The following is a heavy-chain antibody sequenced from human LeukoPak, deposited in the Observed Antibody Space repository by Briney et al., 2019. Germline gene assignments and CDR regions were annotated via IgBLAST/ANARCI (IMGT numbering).Heavy chain of an antibody. Sequence: GGSLRLSCAASGFTFSSYAMHWVRQAPGKGLEWVAVISYDGSNKYYADSVKGRFTISRDNSKNTLYLQMTSLRAEDTAVYYCARVGGGDYVWGSYRYTGSFDYWGQGTLVTVSS. D-gene: IGHD3-16*02. CDR1: GFTFSSYA. J-gene: IGHJ4*02. CDR3: ARVGGGDYVWGSYRYTGSFDY. CDR2: ISYDGSNK. V-gene: IGHV3-30*04.